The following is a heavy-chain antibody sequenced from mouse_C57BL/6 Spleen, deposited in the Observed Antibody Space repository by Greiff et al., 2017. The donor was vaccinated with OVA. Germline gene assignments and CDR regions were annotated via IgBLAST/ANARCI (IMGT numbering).Heavy chain of an antibody. J-gene: IGHJ2*01. CDR3: ARWGQLRPFDY. CDR1: GYTFTDYY. V-gene: IGHV1-76*01. D-gene: IGHD3-2*02. CDR2: IYPGSGNT. Sequence: VQLVESGAELVRPGASVKLSCKASGYTFTDYYINWVKQRPGQGLEWIARIYPGSGNTYYNEKFKGKATLTAEKSSSTAYMQLSSLTSEDSAVYFCARWGQLRPFDYWGQGTTLTVSS.